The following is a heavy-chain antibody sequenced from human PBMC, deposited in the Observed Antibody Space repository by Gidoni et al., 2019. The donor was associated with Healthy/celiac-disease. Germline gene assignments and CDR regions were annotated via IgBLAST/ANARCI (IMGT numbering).Heavy chain of an antibody. CDR2: SSGSGGST. D-gene: IGHD3-3*01. V-gene: IGHV3-23*01. J-gene: IGHJ4*02. CDR1: GFTFSSYA. Sequence: EVQLLESGGGLVQPGGSLRLSCAAYGFTFSSYAMSWVRQAPGKGLEGVSASSGSGGSTYYADSVKGRFTISRDNSKNTLYLQMNSLRAEDTAVYYCAIRAPTLWSGYRGGYWGQGTLVTVSS. CDR3: AIRAPTLWSGYRGGY.